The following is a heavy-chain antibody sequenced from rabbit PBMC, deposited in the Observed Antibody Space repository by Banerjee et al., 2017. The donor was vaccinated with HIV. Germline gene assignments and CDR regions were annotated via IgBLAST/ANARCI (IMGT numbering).Heavy chain of an antibody. CDR1: GFDFTNYY. CDR2: IVVAKGNT. J-gene: IGHJ4*01. Sequence: QLKETGGGLVQPGGSLTLSCKASGFDFTNYYISCVRQAPGKGLEWIGVIVVAKGNTYYASWVNGRFPISSDNAQNTVFLQLHSLAAADTATYFCVKDYSGWGADLWGPGTLVTV. V-gene: IGHV1S7*01. CDR3: VKDYSGWGADL. D-gene: IGHD4-1*01.